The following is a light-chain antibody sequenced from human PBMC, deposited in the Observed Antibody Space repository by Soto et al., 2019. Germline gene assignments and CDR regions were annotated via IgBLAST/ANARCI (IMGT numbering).Light chain of an antibody. CDR1: QAISSH. J-gene: IGKJ3*01. V-gene: IGKV1-9*01. Sequence: DIQLTQSPSFLSASVGGRVTITCRASQAISSHLAWYQQKPGKAPNLLIYGASTLQSGVPSRFSGSGSGTQFTPTFSSLQPEDFATYYCQKYDRAPLTFGPGTKVDLK. CDR3: QKYDRAPLT. CDR2: GAS.